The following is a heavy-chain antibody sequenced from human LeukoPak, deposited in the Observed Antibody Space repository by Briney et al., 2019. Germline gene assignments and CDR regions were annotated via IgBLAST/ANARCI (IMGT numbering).Heavy chain of an antibody. CDR1: GFIFSSYG. V-gene: IGHV3-33*01. J-gene: IGHJ3*02. Sequence: PGGSLRLSCAASGFIFSSYGMHWVRQAPGKGLEWVAVIWYDGSNKYYADSVKGRFTISRDNSKNTLYLQMNSLRAEDTAVYYCASIGYQDAFDIWGQGTMVTVSS. CDR3: ASIGYQDAFDI. CDR2: IWYDGSNK. D-gene: IGHD2-2*01.